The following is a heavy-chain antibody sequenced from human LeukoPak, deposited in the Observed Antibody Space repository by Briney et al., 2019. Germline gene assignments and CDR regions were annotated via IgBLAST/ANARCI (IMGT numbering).Heavy chain of an antibody. CDR3: AKSGSANPYYYGSGTDPPDY. Sequence: PGGSLRLSCAASGFIFSSYWMSWVRQAPGKGLEWVSGISWNSGSIGYADSVKGRFTISRDNAKNSLYLQMNSLRAEDTALYYCAKSGSANPYYYGSGTDPPDYWGRGTLVTVSS. D-gene: IGHD3-10*01. J-gene: IGHJ4*02. CDR1: GFIFSSYW. V-gene: IGHV3-9*01. CDR2: ISWNSGSI.